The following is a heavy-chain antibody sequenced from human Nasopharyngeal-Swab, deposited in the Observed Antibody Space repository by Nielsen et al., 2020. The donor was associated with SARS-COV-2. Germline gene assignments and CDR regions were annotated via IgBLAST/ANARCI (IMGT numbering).Heavy chain of an antibody. CDR3: TRARRNTAMAFDY. J-gene: IGHJ4*02. CDR1: GFTFGDYA. Sequence: GESLKISCTASGFTFGDYAMGWVRQAPGKGLEWGGFIRSKAYGGTTEYAASVKGRVTISRDDSKSIAYLQMNSLKAEDTAVYYCTRARRNTAMAFDYWGQGSLVTVSS. D-gene: IGHD5-18*01. CDR2: IRSKAYGGTT. V-gene: IGHV3-49*04.